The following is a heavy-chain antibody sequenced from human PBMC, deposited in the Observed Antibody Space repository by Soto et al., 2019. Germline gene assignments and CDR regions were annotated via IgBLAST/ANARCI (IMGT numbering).Heavy chain of an antibody. CDR1: GYTFTSYA. Sequence: QVQLVQSGAEVKKPGASVKVSCKASGYTFTSYAMHWVRQAPGQRLEWMGWINAGNGNTKYSQKFQGRVTITRDTSASTAYMELSSLRSEDTAVYYCARGRPQNSGGWSPHFQHWGQGTLVTVSS. CDR2: INAGNGNT. CDR3: ARGRPQNSGGWSPHFQH. J-gene: IGHJ1*01. D-gene: IGHD6-19*01. V-gene: IGHV1-3*01.